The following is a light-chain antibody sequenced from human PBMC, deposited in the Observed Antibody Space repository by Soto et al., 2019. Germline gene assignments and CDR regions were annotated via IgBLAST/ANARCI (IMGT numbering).Light chain of an antibody. CDR3: QQYGGT. CDR2: DAS. Sequence: DIQMTQSPSTLSASVVDRFTITCRASQSISSWLAWYQQKPGKAPKLLIYDASSLESGVPSRFSGSGSGTEFTLTISSLQPDDFATYYCQQYGGTFGQGTKVDIK. V-gene: IGKV1-5*01. CDR1: QSISSW. J-gene: IGKJ1*01.